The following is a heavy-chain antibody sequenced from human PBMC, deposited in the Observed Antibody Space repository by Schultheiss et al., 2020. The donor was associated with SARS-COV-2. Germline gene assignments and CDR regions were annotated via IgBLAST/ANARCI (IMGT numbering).Heavy chain of an antibody. Sequence: SETLSLTCSVSGGPISSSSYYWGWIRQSPGKGLEWIGSIYYSGSTYYNPSLKSRVTISVDTSKNQFSLKLSSVTAADTAVYYCARVGTTVRVWYFDLWGRGTLVTVSS. CDR2: IYYSGST. J-gene: IGHJ2*01. V-gene: IGHV4-39*01. CDR1: GGPISSSSYY. D-gene: IGHD4-17*01. CDR3: ARVGTTVRVWYFDL.